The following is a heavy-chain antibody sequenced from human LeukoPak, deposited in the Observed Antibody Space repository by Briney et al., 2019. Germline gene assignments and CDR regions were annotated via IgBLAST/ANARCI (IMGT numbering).Heavy chain of an antibody. D-gene: IGHD6-13*01. J-gene: IGHJ4*02. Sequence: SQTLSLTCTVSGGSISSGDYYWSWIRQPPGKGLEWIGYIYYSGSTYYNPSLKSRVTISVDTSKNQFPLKLSSVTAADTAVYYCAIHSSSWYYFDYWGQGTLVTVSS. V-gene: IGHV4-30-4*01. CDR3: AIHSSSWYYFDY. CDR2: IYYSGST. CDR1: GGSISSGDYY.